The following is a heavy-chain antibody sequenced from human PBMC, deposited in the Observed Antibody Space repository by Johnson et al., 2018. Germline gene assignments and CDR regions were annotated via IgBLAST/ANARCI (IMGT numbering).Heavy chain of an antibody. J-gene: IGHJ6*02. CDR3: GRWRTGLYVMDV. D-gene: IGHD3/OR15-3a*01. CDR2: IWHDGSDK. Sequence: QVQLVQSGGGVVQPGRSLRLSCVASGFTFRDYGMHWVRQAPGKGRELVAVIWHDGSDKKYEDSVKGRFTIYRDNSKNTLYLQMNSLRAEDPAVYYRGRWRTGLYVMDVWGQGTTVTVSS. V-gene: IGHV3-33*01. CDR1: GFTFRDYG.